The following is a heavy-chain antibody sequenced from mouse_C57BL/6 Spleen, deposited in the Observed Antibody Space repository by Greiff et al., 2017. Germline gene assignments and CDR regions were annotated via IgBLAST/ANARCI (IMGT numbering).Heavy chain of an antibody. CDR3: ARIYYYGSSYFDV. Sequence: DVHLVESGGGLVKPGGSLKLSCAASGFTFSSYAMSWVRQTPEKRLEWVATISDGGSYTYYPDNVKGRFTISRDNAKNNLYLQMSHLKSEDTAMYYCARIYYYGSSYFDVWGTGTTVTVSS. CDR2: ISDGGSYT. V-gene: IGHV5-4*01. D-gene: IGHD1-1*01. CDR1: GFTFSSYA. J-gene: IGHJ1*03.